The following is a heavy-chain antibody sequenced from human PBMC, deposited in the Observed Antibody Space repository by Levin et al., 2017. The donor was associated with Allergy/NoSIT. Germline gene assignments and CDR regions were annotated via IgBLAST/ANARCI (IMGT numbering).Heavy chain of an antibody. CDR2: ISYDGSNK. Sequence: GGSLRLSCAASGFTFSSYGMHWVRQAPGKGLEWVAVISYDGSNKYYADSVKGRFTISRDNSKNTLYLQMNSLRAEDTAVYYCAKLITDQTVVDYWGQGTLVTVSS. J-gene: IGHJ4*02. D-gene: IGHD1-14*01. CDR1: GFTFSSYG. V-gene: IGHV3-30*18. CDR3: AKLITDQTVVDY.